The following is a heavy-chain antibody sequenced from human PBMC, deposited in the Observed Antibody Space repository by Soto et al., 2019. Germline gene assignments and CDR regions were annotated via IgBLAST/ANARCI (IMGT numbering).Heavy chain of an antibody. J-gene: IGHJ4*02. V-gene: IGHV3-15*01. CDR2: IKSKTDGGTT. CDR1: GFTFSNAW. CDR3: TTGPSYCSGGSCPFDY. Sequence: EVQLVESGGGLVKPGGSLRLSCAASGFTFSNAWMSWVRQAPGKGLEWVGRIKSKTDGGTTDYAAPVKGRFTISRDDSKNTLYLQMNSLKTEDTAVYYCTTGPSYCSGGSCPFDYWGQGTLVTVSS. D-gene: IGHD2-15*01.